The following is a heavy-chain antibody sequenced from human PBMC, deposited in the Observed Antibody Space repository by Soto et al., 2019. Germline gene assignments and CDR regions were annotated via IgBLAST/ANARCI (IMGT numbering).Heavy chain of an antibody. CDR3: SPRSGVSGELVDY. CDR1: GASIRSYY. V-gene: IGHV4-59*03. D-gene: IGHD4-17*01. CDR2: ISYSEGT. Sequence: SETLSLTCTVSGASIRSYYWSWIRQPPGKSLELIGYISYSEGTNYNPSLKSRVTISLDTSKNQFSLKLNSVTAADTAVYYCSPRSGVSGELVDYWGQGTLVTVSS. J-gene: IGHJ4*01.